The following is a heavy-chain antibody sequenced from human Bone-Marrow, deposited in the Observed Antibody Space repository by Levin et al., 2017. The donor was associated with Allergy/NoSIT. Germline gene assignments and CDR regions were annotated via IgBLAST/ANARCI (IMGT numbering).Heavy chain of an antibody. Sequence: SETLSLTCTVSGGSIGNYYWAWIRQSPGKGLEYIGYIYFTGSTNYNPSLKSRLTISLDTSKNHFSLKLTSVPASDTAVYFSARAGNNWDGIWFDAWGQGTLVTVSS. J-gene: IGHJ5*02. CDR2: IYFTGST. CDR1: GGSIGNYY. CDR3: ARAGNNWDGIWFDA. D-gene: IGHD1-1*01. V-gene: IGHV4-59*01.